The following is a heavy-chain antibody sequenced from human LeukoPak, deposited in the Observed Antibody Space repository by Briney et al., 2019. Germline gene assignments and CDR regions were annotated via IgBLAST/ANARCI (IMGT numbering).Heavy chain of an antibody. CDR2: INPSGGST. CDR3: ARDGPLIAVAAFDY. Sequence: ASVKVSCKASGGTFISYAISWVRQAPGQGLEWIGIINPSGGSTSYAQKFQGRVTMTRDTSTSTVYMELSSLRSEDTAVYYCARDGPLIAVAAFDYWGQGTLVTVSS. D-gene: IGHD6-19*01. J-gene: IGHJ4*02. V-gene: IGHV1-46*01. CDR1: GGTFISYA.